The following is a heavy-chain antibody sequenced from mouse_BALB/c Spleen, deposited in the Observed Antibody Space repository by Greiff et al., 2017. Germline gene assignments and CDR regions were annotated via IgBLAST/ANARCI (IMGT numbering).Heavy chain of an antibody. CDR1: GFNIKDTY. CDR2: IDPANGNT. J-gene: IGHJ4*01. V-gene: IGHV14-3*02. CDR3: ARVYYGYGGNYYAMDY. D-gene: IGHD2-2*01. Sequence: VQLQQSGAELVKPGASVKLSCTASGFNIKDTYMHWVKQRPEQGLEWIGRIDPANGNTKYDPKFQGKATITADTSSNTAYLQLSSLTSEDTAVYYCARVYYGYGGNYYAMDYWGQGTSVTVSS.